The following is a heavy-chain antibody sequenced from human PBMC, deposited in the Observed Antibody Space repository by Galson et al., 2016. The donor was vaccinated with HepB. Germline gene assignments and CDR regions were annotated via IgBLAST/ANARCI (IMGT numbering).Heavy chain of an antibody. CDR3: ARDKYYGRGPLDY. CDR2: INPSGGST. Sequence: SVKVSCKASGYTFTDYYIHWVRQAPGQGLEWMGIINPSGGSTTYAQKFQGRVTMTRDTSTSTVYMDLSSLRYEETAVYYCARDKYYGRGPLDYWGQGTLVTVSS. D-gene: IGHD2/OR15-2a*01. CDR1: GYTFTDYY. J-gene: IGHJ4*02. V-gene: IGHV1-46*01.